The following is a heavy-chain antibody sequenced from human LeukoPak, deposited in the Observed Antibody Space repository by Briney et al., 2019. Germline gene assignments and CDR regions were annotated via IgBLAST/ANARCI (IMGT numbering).Heavy chain of an antibody. V-gene: IGHV3-23*01. CDR2: ISGSGGST. CDR1: GFTFSSYA. Sequence: GGSLRLSCAASGFTFSSYAMSWVRQAPGKGLEWVSAISGSGGSTYYADSVKGRFTISRDKSKNTLYLQMNSLRAEDTAVYYCAKGDLVVLSRNYFDYWGQGTLVTVSS. J-gene: IGHJ4*02. D-gene: IGHD3-22*01. CDR3: AKGDLVVLSRNYFDY.